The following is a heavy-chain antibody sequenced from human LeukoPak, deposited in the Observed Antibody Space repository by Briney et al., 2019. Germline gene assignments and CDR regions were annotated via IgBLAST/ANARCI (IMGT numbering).Heavy chain of an antibody. CDR1: GFIVSNNY. CDR3: ARPSQYGSGTDYYFDS. CDR2: IRSKANNYAT. Sequence: GESLRLSCAASGFIVSNNYMTWVRQAPGKGLEWVGHIRSKANNYATIYAASVKGRFTISRDDSKNTAYLQMNSLKTEDTAVYYCARPSQYGSGTDYYFDSWGQGTLVTVSS. D-gene: IGHD3-10*01. V-gene: IGHV3-73*01. J-gene: IGHJ4*02.